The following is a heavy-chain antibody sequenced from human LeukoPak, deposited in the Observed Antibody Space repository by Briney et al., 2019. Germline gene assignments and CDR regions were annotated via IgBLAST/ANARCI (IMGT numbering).Heavy chain of an antibody. D-gene: IGHD5-18*01. CDR3: AREDTRGSSDY. CDR2: IYASG. J-gene: IGHJ4*02. V-gene: IGHV4-61*10. CDR1: GGSVSSDNHY. Sequence: SETLSLTCTVSGGSVSSDNHYWSWIRQPAGKGLEWIGRIYASGSTTYTSYNPSLKSRATISVDTSKNQFSLKLSSVTAADTAVYYCAREDTRGSSDYWGQGTLVTVSS.